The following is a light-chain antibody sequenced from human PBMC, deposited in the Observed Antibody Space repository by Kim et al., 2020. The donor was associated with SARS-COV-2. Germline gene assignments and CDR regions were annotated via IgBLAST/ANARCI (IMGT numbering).Light chain of an antibody. J-gene: IGLJ2*01. CDR1: SGSIASNY. CDR3: QSYDSSNVV. Sequence: NFMLTQPHSVSESPGKTVNISCTRSSGSIASNYVQWYQQRPGSAPTTVIYEDNHRPSGVPDRFSGSFDSSSSSASNTTSVLKSEDEADYYCQSYDSSNVVFGGGTQLTVL. CDR2: EDN. V-gene: IGLV6-57*04.